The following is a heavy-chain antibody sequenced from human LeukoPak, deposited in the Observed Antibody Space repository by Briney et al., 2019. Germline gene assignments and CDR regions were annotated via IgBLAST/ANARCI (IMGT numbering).Heavy chain of an antibody. D-gene: IGHD6-13*01. CDR3: ARGSATWYPFDY. V-gene: IGHV1-18*01. Sequence: ASVKVSCKASGYTFTSYGISWVRQAPGQGLEWMGWISAYNGNTNYAQKLQGRGTMTTDTSTSTAYMELRSLRSDDTALYYCARGSATWYPFDYWGQGTLVTVSS. J-gene: IGHJ4*02. CDR1: GYTFTSYG. CDR2: ISAYNGNT.